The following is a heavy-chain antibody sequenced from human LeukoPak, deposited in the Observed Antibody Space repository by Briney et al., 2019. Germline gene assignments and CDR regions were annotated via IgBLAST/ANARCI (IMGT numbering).Heavy chain of an antibody. V-gene: IGHV3-74*01. CDR1: GFTFSSYW. CDR2: INSDGSST. Sequence: GGSLRLSCAASGFTFSSYWMHWVRQAPGKGLVWVSRINSDGSSTSYADSVKGRFTISRDNAKNTLYLQMNSLRAEDTAVYYCATTYYYDSSGYSTAEYFQHWGQGTLVTVSS. J-gene: IGHJ1*01. D-gene: IGHD3-22*01. CDR3: ATTYYYDSSGYSTAEYFQH.